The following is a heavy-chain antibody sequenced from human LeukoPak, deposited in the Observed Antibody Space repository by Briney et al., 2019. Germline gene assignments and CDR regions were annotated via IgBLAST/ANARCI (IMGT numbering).Heavy chain of an antibody. CDR2: ISGSGGST. V-gene: IGHV3-23*01. CDR3: ARERSGSLGHDY. CDR1: GYSFTTYW. J-gene: IGHJ4*02. D-gene: IGHD1-26*01. Sequence: GESLKISCKGSGYSFTTYWIGWVRQAPGKGLEWVSAISGSGGSTYYADSVKGRFTISRDNSKNTLYLQMNSLRAEDTAVYYCARERSGSLGHDYWGQGTLVTVSS.